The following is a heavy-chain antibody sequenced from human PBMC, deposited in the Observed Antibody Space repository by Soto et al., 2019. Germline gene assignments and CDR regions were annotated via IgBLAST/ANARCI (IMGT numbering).Heavy chain of an antibody. J-gene: IGHJ4*02. V-gene: IGHV4-31*03. CDR2: IYYSGST. CDR3: ARSKVAGYYDATAYFDY. Sequence: PSETLSLTCTVSGGSISSGGYYWSWIRQHPGKGLEWIGYIYYSGSTYYSPSLKSRVTISIDTSKNQFSLKLSSVTAADTAVYYCARSKVAGYYDATAYFDYWGQGTLVTVSS. D-gene: IGHD3-3*01. CDR1: GGSISSGGYY.